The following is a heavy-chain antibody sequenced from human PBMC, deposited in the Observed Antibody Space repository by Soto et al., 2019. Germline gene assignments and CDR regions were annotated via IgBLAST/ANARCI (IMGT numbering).Heavy chain of an antibody. CDR1: GFPFSDYD. D-gene: IGHD4-17*01. CDR2: ISSSGSTI. V-gene: IGHV3-11*04. Sequence: GGSLSISCAASGFPFSDYDMSWIRQAPGKGLEWVSYISSSGSTIYYADSVKGRFTISRDNAKNTLYLQMNSLRVEDTAMYYCARPTVTLDFRGQGTLVTVSS. J-gene: IGHJ4*02. CDR3: ARPTVTLDF.